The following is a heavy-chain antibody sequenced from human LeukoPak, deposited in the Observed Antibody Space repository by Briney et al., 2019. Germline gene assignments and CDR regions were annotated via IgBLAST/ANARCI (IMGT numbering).Heavy chain of an antibody. D-gene: IGHD3-22*01. CDR3: ASDPETMINSGLDY. J-gene: IGHJ4*02. V-gene: IGHV3-21*01. Sequence: PGGSLRLSCAASGFTFSSYSMNWVRQAPGKGLEWVSGINSSSYIYYADSGKRRLTISRDNAKNSLYLQMNSLRAEHTAVYYCASDPETMINSGLDYWGQGPLVTVSS. CDR2: INSSSYI. CDR1: GFTFSSYS.